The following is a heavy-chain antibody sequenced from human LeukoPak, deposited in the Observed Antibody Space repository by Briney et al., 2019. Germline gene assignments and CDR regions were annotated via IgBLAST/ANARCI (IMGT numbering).Heavy chain of an antibody. D-gene: IGHD3-10*01. Sequence: QTGGSLRLSCAASGFTFSSYAMSWVRQGPGQGLQWVSLLHNDGVTTYYADSVRGRFTISRDNSNNTLYLKMNILRAEDTAIYYCAKHRGVHPPYYMDVWGKGTTVTVSS. V-gene: IGHV3-23*01. J-gene: IGHJ6*03. CDR3: AKHRGVHPPYYMDV. CDR2: LHNDGVTT. CDR1: GFTFSSYA.